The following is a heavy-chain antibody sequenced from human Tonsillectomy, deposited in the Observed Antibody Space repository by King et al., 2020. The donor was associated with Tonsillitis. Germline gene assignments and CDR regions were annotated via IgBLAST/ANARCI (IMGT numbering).Heavy chain of an antibody. Sequence: VQLVQSGAEVKKPGSSVKVSCKASGGTFTSHAFSWVRQAPGQGLEWMGGIIPIFGTSNYPQKFQGRVTITADLSASTTYMELSSLTSEDTAVYYCARGDRTTATNWFDPWGQGTLVTVS. CDR1: GGTFTSHA. CDR3: ARGDRTTATNWFDP. CDR2: IIPIFGTS. J-gene: IGHJ5*02. D-gene: IGHD4-11*01. V-gene: IGHV1-69*01.